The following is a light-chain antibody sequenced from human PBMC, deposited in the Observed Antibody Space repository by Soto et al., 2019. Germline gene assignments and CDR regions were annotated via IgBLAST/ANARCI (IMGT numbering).Light chain of an antibody. CDR3: QQRSNWSWT. CDR2: DAS. J-gene: IGKJ1*01. V-gene: IGKV3-11*01. CDR1: QSVSSY. Sequence: EIVLTQSPATRSLSPGERATLSCRASQSVSSYLAWYQQKPGQAPRLLIYDASNRATGIPARFSGSGSGTDFTLTISSLEPEDFAVYYCQQRSNWSWTFGQGTKVEIK.